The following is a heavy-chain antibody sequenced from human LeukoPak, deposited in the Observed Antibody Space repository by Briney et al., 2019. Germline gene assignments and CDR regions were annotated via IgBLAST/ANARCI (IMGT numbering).Heavy chain of an antibody. CDR1: GFSLSTYGVG. CDR3: AHRAVWFGMGV. Sequence: SGPTLVNPTQTLTLTCTFSGFSLSTYGVGVAWIRQAPGKALEWLADVHWNDNNHYRPSLQSRLTITKDPSKNQVVFTMTNVDPADAATYYCAHRAVWFGMGVWGQGTTVTVSS. D-gene: IGHD3-10*01. J-gene: IGHJ6*02. CDR2: VHWNDNN. V-gene: IGHV2-5*01.